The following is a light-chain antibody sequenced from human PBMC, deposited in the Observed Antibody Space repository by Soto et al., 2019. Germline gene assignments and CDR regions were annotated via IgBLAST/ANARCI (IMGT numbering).Light chain of an antibody. Sequence: DIQMTQSPSSLSASVGDRVTITCRASQRIDNYLNWYQQKPGKAPNLVIYAVTTLQGGVPSRFSGSGSGTDFTLTISSLQAEDVAVYYCQQYYSTFTFGGGTKVEIK. CDR2: AVT. CDR1: QRIDNY. J-gene: IGKJ4*01. V-gene: IGKV1-39*01. CDR3: QQYYSTFT.